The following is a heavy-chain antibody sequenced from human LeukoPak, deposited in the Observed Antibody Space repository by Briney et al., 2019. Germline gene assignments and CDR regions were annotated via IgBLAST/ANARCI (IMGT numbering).Heavy chain of an antibody. V-gene: IGHV4-34*01. Sequence: PSETLSLTCAVYGGSVSGYYLNWIRQPPGKGLEWIGEINNSRSTKYNPSLKSRVTISVDTTKNKFPSPLSNVTAADTPADYCARGPHGYGRSWPRTFDYWGQGTLVTVSS. J-gene: IGHJ4*02. CDR3: ARGPHGYGRSWPRTFDY. CDR2: INNSRST. D-gene: IGHD6-13*01. CDR1: GGSVSGYY.